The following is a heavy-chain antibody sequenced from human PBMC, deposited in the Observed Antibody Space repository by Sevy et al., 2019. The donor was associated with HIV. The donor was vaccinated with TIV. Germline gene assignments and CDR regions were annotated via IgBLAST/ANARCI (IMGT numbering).Heavy chain of an antibody. J-gene: IGHJ4*02. D-gene: IGHD1-20*01. CDR2: ISYSGST. CDR3: ARSRVITGTFDY. CDR1: GGSISGYY. Sequence: GSLRLSCTVSGGSISGYYWSWIRQPPGKGLEWIGYISYSGSTNYNPSLKSRVTISVDTSKNEFSLKLSSVTAADTAVYYCARSRVITGTFDYWGQGTLVTVSS. V-gene: IGHV4-59*01.